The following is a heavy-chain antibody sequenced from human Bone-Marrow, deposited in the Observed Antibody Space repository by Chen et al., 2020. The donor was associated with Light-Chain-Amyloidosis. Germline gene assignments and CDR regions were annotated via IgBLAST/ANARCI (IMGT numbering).Heavy chain of an antibody. Sequence: QVQLVESGGGVVQPGGSLRLSCAASGFTFSSYGMHWVRQAPGRRLEWVAFIRYDGSNKYYADSVKGRFTISRDNSKNTRYLQMNSLRAEDTAVYYCAKGGSGLVGYWGQGTLVTVSS. D-gene: IGHD1-26*01. CDR2: IRYDGSNK. CDR1: GFTFSSYG. V-gene: IGHV3-30*02. J-gene: IGHJ4*02. CDR3: AKGGSGLVGY.